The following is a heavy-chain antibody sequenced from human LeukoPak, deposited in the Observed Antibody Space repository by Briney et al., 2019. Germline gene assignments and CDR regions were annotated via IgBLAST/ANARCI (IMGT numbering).Heavy chain of an antibody. CDR2: IYSGGST. V-gene: IGHV3-53*01. J-gene: IGHJ4*02. CDR3: ARNFALDY. CDR1: GFTVSSNY. Sequence: GGSLRLSCAASGFTVSSNYMTSVRQAPRKGLEWVSVIYSGGSTYYADSVKGRFTISRDNSKNTLFLQMNSLRAEDTAVYYCARNFALDYWGQGALVTVSS.